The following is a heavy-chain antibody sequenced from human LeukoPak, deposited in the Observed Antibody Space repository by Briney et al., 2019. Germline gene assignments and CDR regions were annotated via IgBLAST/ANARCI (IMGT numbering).Heavy chain of an antibody. CDR2: IYTRGST. D-gene: IGHD3-3*01. V-gene: IGHV4-59*02. CDR1: GGSVSGYY. CDR3: ARATKYYDFWSGYRGPEYYCDY. J-gene: IGHJ4*02. Sequence: SETLSLTCIVSGGSVSGYYWRWIRWPPGEGLEWLGRIYTRGSTNYNPSLKCRVTISVDTSMNQFSLKLSSVTAADTAVYYCARATKYYDFWSGYRGPEYYCDYGGQGTLVTVSS.